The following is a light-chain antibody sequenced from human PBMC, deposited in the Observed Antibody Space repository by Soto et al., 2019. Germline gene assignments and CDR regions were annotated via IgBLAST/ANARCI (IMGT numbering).Light chain of an antibody. CDR1: QSVSSSY. CDR3: QQYGSSPRT. V-gene: IGKV3-20*01. J-gene: IGKJ1*01. CDR2: GAS. Sequence: EIVLTQSPATLSLSPGKRATFSCRASQSVSSSYLAWYQQKPGQAPRLIIYGASSRATGIPDRFSGSGSGTDCTLTISRLEPEDVAVYYCQQYGSSPRTFGQGTKVDI.